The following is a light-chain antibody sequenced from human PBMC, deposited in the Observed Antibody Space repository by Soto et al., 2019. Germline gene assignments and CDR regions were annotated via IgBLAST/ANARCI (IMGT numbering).Light chain of an antibody. Sequence: EIVLTQSPATLSLSPGERATLSCRASQSVSSYLAWYQQKPGQAPRLLIYDASNRATGIPARFSGSGSGTDFTLTISSLEPEDFAVYYCPQCSNRPPTFGQGTKVEIK. V-gene: IGKV3-11*01. CDR2: DAS. CDR1: QSVSSY. J-gene: IGKJ1*01. CDR3: PQCSNRPPT.